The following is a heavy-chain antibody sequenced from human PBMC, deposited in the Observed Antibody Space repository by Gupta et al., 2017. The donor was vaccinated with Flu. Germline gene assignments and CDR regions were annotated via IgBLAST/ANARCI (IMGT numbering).Heavy chain of an antibody. D-gene: IGHD3-22*01. V-gene: IGHV4-39*01. Sequence: GWIRPPRGKGLEWIVRIYYGGSTYYYPSLRSRVSISVDTSKHQFSLKLSSGTSAGTAVYYCARRPSGQWLDYWCQGTLVTVSS. CDR3: ARRPSGQWLDY. CDR2: IYYGGST. J-gene: IGHJ4*02.